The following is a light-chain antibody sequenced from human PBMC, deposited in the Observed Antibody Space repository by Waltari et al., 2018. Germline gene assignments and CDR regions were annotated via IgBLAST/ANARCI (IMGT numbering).Light chain of an antibody. CDR2: QDN. CDR3: QAWDSSNVV. J-gene: IGLJ2*01. V-gene: IGLV3-1*01. CDR1: KLGDKY. Sequence: SYELTQPPSVSVSPGQTATITCSGEKLGDKYISWYQKRPGQPPVVVIYQDNKRHSGIQERFSGSNSGDTATLTISGTQALDEADYYCQAWDSSNVVFGGGTKLTVL.